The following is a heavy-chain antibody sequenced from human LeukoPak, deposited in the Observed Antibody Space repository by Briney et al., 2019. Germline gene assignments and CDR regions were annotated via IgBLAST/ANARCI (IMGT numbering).Heavy chain of an antibody. CDR3: ATGYQWLVPFDY. Sequence: GASVKVSCKASGYTFTGYYMHWVREAPGLGLEWMGWINPNSGGTNYAQKFQGRFTMTRDTSISTAYRELSRLRSDDTAVYYCATGYQWLVPFDYWGQGTLVTVSS. D-gene: IGHD6-19*01. CDR2: INPNSGGT. V-gene: IGHV1-2*02. J-gene: IGHJ4*02. CDR1: GYTFTGYY.